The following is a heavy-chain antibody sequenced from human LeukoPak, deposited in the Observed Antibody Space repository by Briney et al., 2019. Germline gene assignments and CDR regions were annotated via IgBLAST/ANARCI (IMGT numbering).Heavy chain of an antibody. CDR2: ISSSGSTI. Sequence: GGSLRLSCAASEFTFSSYEMNWVRQAPGKGLEWVSYISSSGSTIYYADSVKGRFTISRDNAKNSLYLQMNSLRAEDTAIYYCAELGITMIGGVWGKGTTVTISS. V-gene: IGHV3-48*03. D-gene: IGHD3-10*02. J-gene: IGHJ6*04. CDR3: AELGITMIGGV. CDR1: EFTFSSYE.